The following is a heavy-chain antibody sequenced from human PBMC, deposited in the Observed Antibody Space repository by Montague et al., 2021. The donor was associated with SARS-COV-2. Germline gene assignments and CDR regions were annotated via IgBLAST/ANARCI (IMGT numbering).Heavy chain of an antibody. D-gene: IGHD3-3*01. J-gene: IGHJ5*02. Sequence: SETLSLTCALYGGSLSGYYWAWIRQTPGKGLEWIGEINHSGNTNXNPSLKSRLTISVDTSKKQFSLKLSSVTTADAAVYYCARGADYDFWSGYLRCKWFDPWGLGTPVTVSS. CDR3: ARGADYDFWSGYLRCKWFDP. CDR1: GGSLSGYY. CDR2: INHSGNT. V-gene: IGHV4-34*01.